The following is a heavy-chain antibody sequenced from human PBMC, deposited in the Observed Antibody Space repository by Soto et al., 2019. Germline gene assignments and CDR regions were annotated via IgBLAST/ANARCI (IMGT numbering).Heavy chain of an antibody. D-gene: IGHD5-18*01. CDR1: GGTFSSYA. CDR3: ARDPGYSYGTYYYYYGMDV. V-gene: IGHV1-69*01. J-gene: IGHJ6*02. Sequence: QVQLVQSGAEVQKPGSSVKVSCKASGGTFSSYAISWVRQAPGQGLEWMGGIIPIFGTANYAQKFQGRVTITADESTSTAYMELSSLRSEDTAVYYCARDPGYSYGTYYYYYGMDVWGQGTTVTVSS. CDR2: IIPIFGTA.